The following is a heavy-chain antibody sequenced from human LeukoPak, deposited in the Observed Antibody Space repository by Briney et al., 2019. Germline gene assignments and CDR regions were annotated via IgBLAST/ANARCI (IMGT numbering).Heavy chain of an antibody. CDR1: GXTFRNYD. CDR2: IDIAGDT. Sequence: PGGSLRLSCAASGXTFRNYDMHWVRQSTGKGLEWVSSIDIAGDTYYLGSVKGRFTISRENAKNSLYLQMNSLRAGDTAVYYCARGLPGGLDPWGQGTLVTVSS. V-gene: IGHV3-13*04. J-gene: IGHJ5*02. D-gene: IGHD4-11*01. CDR3: ARGLPGGLDP.